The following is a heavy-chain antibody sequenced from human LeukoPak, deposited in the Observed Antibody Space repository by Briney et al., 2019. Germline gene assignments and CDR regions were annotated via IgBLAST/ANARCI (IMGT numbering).Heavy chain of an antibody. J-gene: IGHJ3*02. D-gene: IGHD3-9*01. V-gene: IGHV3-30*14. CDR3: ARADDILTGYLRGAFDI. Sequence: PGRSLRLSCAASGFTFSSYAMHWVRQAPGKGLEWVAVISYDGSNKYYADSVKGRFTISRDNSKNTLYLQMGSLRAEDMAVYYCARADDILTGYLRGAFDIWGQGTKVTVSS. CDR1: GFTFSSYA. CDR2: ISYDGSNK.